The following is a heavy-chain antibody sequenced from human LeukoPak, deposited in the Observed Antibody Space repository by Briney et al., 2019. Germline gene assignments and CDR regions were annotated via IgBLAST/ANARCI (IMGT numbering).Heavy chain of an antibody. V-gene: IGHV1-69*13. Sequence: SVKVSCKASGGTFSSYAISWVRQAPGQGLEWMGGIIPIFGTANYAQKFQGRVTITADESTSTAYMELSSLRSEDTAVYYCARPHRGWQYYFDYWGQGTLVTVSS. D-gene: IGHD2-15*01. J-gene: IGHJ4*02. CDR3: ARPHRGWQYYFDY. CDR2: IIPIFGTA. CDR1: GGTFSSYA.